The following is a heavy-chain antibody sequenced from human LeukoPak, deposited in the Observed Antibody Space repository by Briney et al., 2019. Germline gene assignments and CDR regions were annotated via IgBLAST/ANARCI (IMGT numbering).Heavy chain of an antibody. CDR1: GFTFSSYW. Sequence: PGGSLRLSCAASGFTFSSYWTQWARHAPGKGLVWVSRIKSDGSGPTYADSVQGRFTISRDNAKNTLYLQMNSLRAEDTAVYYCARDGDWVGGTIDYWGQGTLVTVSS. CDR3: ARDGDWVGGTIDY. J-gene: IGHJ4*02. V-gene: IGHV3-74*01. D-gene: IGHD1-26*01. CDR2: IKSDGSGP.